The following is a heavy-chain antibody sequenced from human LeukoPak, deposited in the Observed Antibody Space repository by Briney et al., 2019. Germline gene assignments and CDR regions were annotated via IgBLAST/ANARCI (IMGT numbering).Heavy chain of an antibody. V-gene: IGHV3-21*01. D-gene: IGHD5-12*01. CDR2: ITSSSSYI. CDR3: ARGAQYSGYDYYFDY. J-gene: IGHJ4*02. CDR1: GFTFSSHS. Sequence: GGSLRLSCAASGFTFSSHSMNWVRQAPGKGLEWVSSITSSSSYIYYADSVKGRFTISRDNAKNSLYLLMNSLRAEDTAVYYCARGAQYSGYDYYFDYWGQGTLVTVSS.